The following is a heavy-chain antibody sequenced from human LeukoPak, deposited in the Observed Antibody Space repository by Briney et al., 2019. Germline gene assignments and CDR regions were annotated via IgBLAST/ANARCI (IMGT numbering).Heavy chain of an antibody. CDR3: ARDSVDGLFDY. Sequence: ASVKVSCKASGYTFTSYYMHWVRQAPGQGLEWMGIINPSGGSTSYAQKFQGRVTMTRDTSTSTVYMELSSLRSEDTAVYYWARDSVDGLFDYWGQGTLVTVSS. J-gene: IGHJ4*02. D-gene: IGHD3-9*01. CDR1: GYTFTSYY. V-gene: IGHV1-46*01. CDR2: INPSGGST.